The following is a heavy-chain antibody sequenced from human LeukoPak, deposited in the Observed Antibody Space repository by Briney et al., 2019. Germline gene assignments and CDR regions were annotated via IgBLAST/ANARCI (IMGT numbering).Heavy chain of an antibody. V-gene: IGHV3-21*01. Sequence: GGSLRLSCADSGFTFSSYAMNWVRQAPGKRLEWLSSISSRGSVIYYADSVKGRFTISRDNANNSLYLQMNSLRADDTAVYYCARDLGARGYWGRGILVTVSS. J-gene: IGHJ4*02. CDR3: ARDLGARGY. CDR2: ISSRGSVI. D-gene: IGHD3-16*01. CDR1: GFTFSSYA.